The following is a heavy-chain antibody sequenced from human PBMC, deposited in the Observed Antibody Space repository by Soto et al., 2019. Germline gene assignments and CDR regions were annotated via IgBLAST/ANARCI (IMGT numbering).Heavy chain of an antibody. CDR2: ISSSSSYI. V-gene: IGHV3-21*01. CDR1: GFTFSSYS. J-gene: IGHJ3*02. D-gene: IGHD1-1*01. CDR3: ARMERANAFDI. Sequence: EVQLVESGGGLVKPGGSLRLSCAASGFTFSSYSMNWVRQAPGKGLEWVSSISSSSSYIYYADSVKGRFTISRDNAKNSLYLQMNSLIAEDTAVYYCARMERANAFDIWGQGTMVTVSS.